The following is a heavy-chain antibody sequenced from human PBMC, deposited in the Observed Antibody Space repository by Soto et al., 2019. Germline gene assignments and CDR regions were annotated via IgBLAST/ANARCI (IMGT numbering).Heavy chain of an antibody. Sequence: ASVKVSCKASGYTFTSYGISWVRQAPGQGLEWMGWISAYNGNTNYAQKLQGRVTMTTDTSTSTAYMELRSLRSDDTAVYYCARVWLTTVTDNWFDPWGQGTLVTVSS. D-gene: IGHD4-17*01. V-gene: IGHV1-18*01. CDR2: ISAYNGNT. CDR1: GYTFTSYG. J-gene: IGHJ5*02. CDR3: ARVWLTTVTDNWFDP.